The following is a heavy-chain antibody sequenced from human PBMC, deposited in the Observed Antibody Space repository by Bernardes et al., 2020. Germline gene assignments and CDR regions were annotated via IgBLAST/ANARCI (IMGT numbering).Heavy chain of an antibody. V-gene: IGHV1-46*01. D-gene: IGHD2-21*02. J-gene: IGHJ4*02. CDR1: GYTFTSYY. CDR2: ISPSAGST. Sequence: ASVKVSCKASGYTFTSYYIHWVRQAPGQGLEWMGIISPSAGSTNYAQRFQGRVTMTRDTSTNIVYMDLSSLRSDDTAIYYCARGTDDGGNSLDYWGQGTLVTVSS. CDR3: ARGTDDGGNSLDY.